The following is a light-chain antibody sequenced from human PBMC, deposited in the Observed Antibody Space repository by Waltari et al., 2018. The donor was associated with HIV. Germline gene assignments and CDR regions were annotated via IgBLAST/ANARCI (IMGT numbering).Light chain of an antibody. CDR3: QQYLSAPFT. CDR1: QSVLYSSNNENY. CDR2: WAS. Sequence: DIVMTQSPDSLAVSLGERATINCKYSQSVLYSSNNENYLAWYQHKPVQPPRLLIYWASTRESGVPDRFSCSGSGTDCTLTISSLQAEDVAIYYCQQYLSAPFTFGQGSKLEIK. V-gene: IGKV4-1*01. J-gene: IGKJ2*01.